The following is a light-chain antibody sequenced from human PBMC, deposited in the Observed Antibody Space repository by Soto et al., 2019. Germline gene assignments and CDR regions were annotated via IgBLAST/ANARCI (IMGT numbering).Light chain of an antibody. Sequence: DIVMTQSPLSLPVTPGEPASISCRSSQSLLHSNGYNYLDWYLQKPGQSPQLLIDLGSNRASGVPDRFSGSGSGTDFTLKISRVEAEDVGVYYCMQALQSPYTFGQGTKLESK. CDR1: QSLLHSNGYNY. CDR2: LGS. CDR3: MQALQSPYT. J-gene: IGKJ2*01. V-gene: IGKV2-28*01.